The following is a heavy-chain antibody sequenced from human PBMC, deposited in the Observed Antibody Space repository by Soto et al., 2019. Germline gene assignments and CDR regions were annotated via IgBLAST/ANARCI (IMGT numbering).Heavy chain of an antibody. CDR3: ARDPPMVRGVISYGMDV. V-gene: IGHV1-8*01. CDR1: GYTFTSYD. Sequence: ASVKVSCKASGYTFTSYDINWVRQATGQGLEWMGWMNPNSGNTGYAQKFQGRVTMTRNTSISTAYMELSSLRSEDTAVYYCARDPPMVRGVISYGMDVWGQGTTVTVYS. J-gene: IGHJ6*02. D-gene: IGHD3-10*01. CDR2: MNPNSGNT.